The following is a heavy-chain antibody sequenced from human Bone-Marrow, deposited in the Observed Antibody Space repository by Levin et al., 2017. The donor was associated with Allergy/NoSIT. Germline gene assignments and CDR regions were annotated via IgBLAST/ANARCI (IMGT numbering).Heavy chain of an antibody. CDR2: IIPIFGTA. D-gene: IGHD4-23*01. CDR3: ARGADGAVLVTPRKYGMDV. Sequence: PLASVKVSCTASGGPFSRHGFSWVRQAPGQGLEWMGGIIPIFGTAKYAQRFQGRVTITADESTNTAYMEMSTLRFEDTAVYYCARGADGAVLVTPRKYGMDVWGQGTTVTVSS. J-gene: IGHJ6*02. V-gene: IGHV1-69*13. CDR1: GGPFSRHG.